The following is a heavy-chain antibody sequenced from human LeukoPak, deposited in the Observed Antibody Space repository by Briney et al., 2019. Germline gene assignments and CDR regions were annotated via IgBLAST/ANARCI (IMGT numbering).Heavy chain of an antibody. CDR1: GFSFSNDW. J-gene: IGHJ4*02. CDR2: INNDGTYT. CDR3: ATFGLHWRLSY. Sequence: GGSLRLSCAASGFSFSNDWMHWVRQAPGKGLEWVSRINNDGTYTASADSVKGRFTMSRDNAKNTLYLQMNSLRAEDTAVYYCATFGLHWRLSYWGQGALVTVSS. D-gene: IGHD1-1*01. V-gene: IGHV3-74*01.